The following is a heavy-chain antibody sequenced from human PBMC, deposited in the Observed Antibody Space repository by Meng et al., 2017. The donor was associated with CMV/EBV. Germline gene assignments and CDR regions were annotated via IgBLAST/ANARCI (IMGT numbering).Heavy chain of an antibody. J-gene: IGHJ6*02. Sequence: SGPTLVKPTQTLTLTCTFSGFSLSTSGVGVGWIRWPPGKALEWLALIYWNDDKRYSPSLKSRLTITKDTSKNQVVLTMTNMDPVDTATYYCAHSSTYYYYYGMDVWGQGTTVTVSS. V-gene: IGHV2-5*01. CDR1: GFSLSTSGVG. CDR2: IYWNDDK. CDR3: AHSSTYYYYYGMDV.